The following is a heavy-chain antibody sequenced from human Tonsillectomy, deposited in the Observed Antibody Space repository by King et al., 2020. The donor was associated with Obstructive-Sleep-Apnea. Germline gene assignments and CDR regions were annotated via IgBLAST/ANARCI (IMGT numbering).Heavy chain of an antibody. CDR1: GFTFNNYG. CDR3: AKDRRYGSGPYYYAMDV. J-gene: IGHJ6*02. D-gene: IGHD3-10*01. Sequence: VQLVESGGGVVQPGRSLRLSCAASGFTFNNYGMHWVRQAPGKGLEWVAVISYDGSDKYYADSVKGRFTISRDNSKNTLYLQMISLRAEDTAVYYCAKDRRYGSGPYYYAMDVWGQGTTVTVSS. V-gene: IGHV3-30*18. CDR2: ISYDGSDK.